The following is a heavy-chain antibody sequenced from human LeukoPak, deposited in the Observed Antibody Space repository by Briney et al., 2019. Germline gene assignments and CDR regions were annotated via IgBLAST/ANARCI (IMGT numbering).Heavy chain of an antibody. CDR1: GYTFTSYY. Sequence: ASVKVSCKASGYTFTSYYMHWVRQAPGQGLEWMGIINPSGGSTSYAQKFQGRVPMTRDTSTSTVYMELSSLRSEDTAVYYCVRQDYGDYVGLGYWGQGTLVTVSS. D-gene: IGHD4-17*01. CDR2: INPSGGST. CDR3: VRQDYGDYVGLGY. V-gene: IGHV1-46*01. J-gene: IGHJ4*02.